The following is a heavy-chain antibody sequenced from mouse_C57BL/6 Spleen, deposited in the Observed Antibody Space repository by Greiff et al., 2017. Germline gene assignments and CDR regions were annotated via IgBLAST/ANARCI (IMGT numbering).Heavy chain of an antibody. CDR1: GYAFTNYL. V-gene: IGHV1-54*01. CDR2: INPGGGGT. CDR3: ARDSSGPFAY. J-gene: IGHJ3*01. Sequence: VQLQEPGAELVRPGTSVKVSCKASGYAFTNYLIEWVKQRPGQGLEWIGVINPGGGGTNYNEKFKGKATLTADKSSSTAYMQLSSLTSEDSAVYFCARDSSGPFAYWGQGTLVTVSA. D-gene: IGHD3-2*02.